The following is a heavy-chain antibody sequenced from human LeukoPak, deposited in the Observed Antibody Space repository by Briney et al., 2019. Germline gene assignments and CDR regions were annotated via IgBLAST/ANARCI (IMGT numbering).Heavy chain of an antibody. CDR3: ARADIQQTYHYYYMDV. V-gene: IGHV1-69*05. CDR2: IIPIFGTA. J-gene: IGHJ6*03. Sequence: ASVKVSCKASGGTFSSYAISWVRQAPGQGLEWMGGIIPIFGTANYAQKFQGRVTITTDESTSTAYMELSSLRSEDTAVYYCARADIQQTYHYYYMDVWGKGTTVTVSS. D-gene: IGHD2-15*01. CDR1: GGTFSSYA.